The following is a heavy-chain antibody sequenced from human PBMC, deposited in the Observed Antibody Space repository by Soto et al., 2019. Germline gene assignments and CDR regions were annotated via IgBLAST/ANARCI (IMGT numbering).Heavy chain of an antibody. CDR2: IKSKTDGGTT. CDR1: GFTFSNAW. J-gene: IGHJ4*02. V-gene: IGHV3-15*01. D-gene: IGHD6-6*01. Sequence: GESLKISCAASGFTFSNAWMSWVRQAPGKGLEWVGRIKSKTDGGTTDYAAPVKGRFTISRDDSKNTLYLQMNSLKTEDTAVYYCTTHSSSSSWFDYWGQGTLVTVSS. CDR3: TTHSSSSSWFDY.